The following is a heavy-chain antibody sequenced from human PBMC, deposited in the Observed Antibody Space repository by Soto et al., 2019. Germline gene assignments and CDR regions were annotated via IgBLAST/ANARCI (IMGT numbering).Heavy chain of an antibody. CDR1: GSGVNGYF. V-gene: IGHV5-51*01. Sequence: SLNRTVACSGSGVNGYFSGWLRSLHGKGLEWMGIIYPGDPDTRYSPSFQGRVTISADNSISTAYLQWRSLRASDTAMYYCARALTATIHPHSFAHWGQGTLVTVSS. CDR2: IYPGDPDT. D-gene: IGHD1-7*01. J-gene: IGHJ4*02. CDR3: ARALTATIHPHSFAH.